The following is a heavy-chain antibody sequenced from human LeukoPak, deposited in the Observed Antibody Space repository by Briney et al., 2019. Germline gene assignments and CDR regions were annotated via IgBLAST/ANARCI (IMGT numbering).Heavy chain of an antibody. J-gene: IGHJ5*02. Sequence: GGSLRLSCAASGFTFSSYEMNWVRQAPGKGLEWVSYISSSGSTIYYADSVKGRFTISRDNAKNSLYLQMNSLRAEDTAVYYCARDPIAVAGPNWFDPWGQGTLGTVSS. D-gene: IGHD6-19*01. V-gene: IGHV3-48*03. CDR3: ARDPIAVAGPNWFDP. CDR2: ISSSGSTI. CDR1: GFTFSSYE.